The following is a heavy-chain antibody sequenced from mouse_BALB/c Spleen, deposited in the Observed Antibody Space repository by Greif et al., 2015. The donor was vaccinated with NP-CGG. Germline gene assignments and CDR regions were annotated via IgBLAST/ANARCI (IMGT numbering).Heavy chain of an antibody. CDR3: ARSLLYHYAMDY. Sequence: VQLKQSGAELVKPGASVKLSCTASGFNIKDTYMHWVKQRPEQGLEWIGRIDPANGNTKYDPKFQGKATITADTSSNTAYLQLSSLTSEDTAVYYCARSLLYHYAMDYWGQGTSVTVSS. D-gene: IGHD2-12*01. V-gene: IGHV14-3*02. CDR2: IDPANGNT. CDR1: GFNIKDTY. J-gene: IGHJ4*01.